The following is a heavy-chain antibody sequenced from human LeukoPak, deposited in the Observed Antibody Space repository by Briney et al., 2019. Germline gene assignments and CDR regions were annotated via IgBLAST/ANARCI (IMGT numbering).Heavy chain of an antibody. CDR3: ARCDGHSSSFFDY. V-gene: IGHV4-31*03. J-gene: IGHJ4*02. Sequence: SETLSLTCTDSGGSISSGDDYWSWIRQHPGKGLEWIGSLHYSGSTYYNPSLRSRLTISVDTSKSQFALRLSSVTAADTAVYYCARCDGHSSSFFDYWGQGTLVSVSS. D-gene: IGHD6-6*01. CDR2: LHYSGST. CDR1: GGSISSGDDY.